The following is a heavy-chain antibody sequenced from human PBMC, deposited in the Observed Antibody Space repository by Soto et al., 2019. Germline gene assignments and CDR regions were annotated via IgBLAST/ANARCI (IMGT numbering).Heavy chain of an antibody. D-gene: IGHD3-3*02. V-gene: IGHV4-4*02. J-gene: IGHJ4*02. CDR2: IYHSGKT. CDR3: ASRPAYISGKDY. CDR1: GDSISSNTW. Sequence: QVQLQESGPGLVKPSETLSLTCAVSGDSISSNTWWSWVRQSPGKGLEWIGEIYHSGKTNYKASLKSRVTISIDKSKNQLSLKLTSVTAADTAVYYCASRPAYISGKDYWGQGPLVTVSS.